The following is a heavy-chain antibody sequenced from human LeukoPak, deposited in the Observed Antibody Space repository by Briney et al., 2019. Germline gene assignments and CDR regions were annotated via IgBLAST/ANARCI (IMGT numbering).Heavy chain of an antibody. D-gene: IGHD3-22*01. CDR3: ARDGYYYDSSGYYHYFDY. J-gene: IGHJ4*02. CDR1: GFTFSSYT. CDR2: ISSSSSYI. V-gene: IGHV3-21*01. Sequence: GGSLRLSCAASGFTFSSYTMNWVRQAPGKGLEWVSSISSSSSYIYYADSVKGRFTISRDNAKNSLHLQMNSLRAEDTAVYYCARDGYYYDSSGYYHYFDYWGQGTLVTVSS.